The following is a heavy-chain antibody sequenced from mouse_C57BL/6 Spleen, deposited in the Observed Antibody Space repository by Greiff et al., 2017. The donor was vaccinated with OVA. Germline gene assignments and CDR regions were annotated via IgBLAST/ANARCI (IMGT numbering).Heavy chain of an antibody. J-gene: IGHJ4*01. Sequence: QVQLQQPGAELMKPGASVKLSCKATGYTFTGYWIQWVKQRPGHGLEWIGEILPGSGSTNYNEKFKGKATLTADKSSNTAYMQLSSLTSEDYAIYYCAREGGAMDYWGQGTSVTVSS. CDR1: GYTFTGYW. CDR2: ILPGSGST. V-gene: IGHV1-9*01. CDR3: AREGGAMDY.